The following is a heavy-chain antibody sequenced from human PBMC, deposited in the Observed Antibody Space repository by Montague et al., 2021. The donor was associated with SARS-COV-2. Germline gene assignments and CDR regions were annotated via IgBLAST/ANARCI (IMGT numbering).Heavy chain of an antibody. D-gene: IGHD6-19*01. CDR3: ASGWTLFD. CDR1: GDNVSSTDAA. CDR2: TYYRSEWHT. Sequence: CAISGDNVSSTDAAWNWIRQSPSRGLEWLRRTYYRSEWHTDYAVSVEGRLAIDADTSKDQFSLQLHSVTPEDSAVYYCASGWTLFDWGQGTLVTVSS. J-gene: IGHJ4*02. V-gene: IGHV6-1*01.